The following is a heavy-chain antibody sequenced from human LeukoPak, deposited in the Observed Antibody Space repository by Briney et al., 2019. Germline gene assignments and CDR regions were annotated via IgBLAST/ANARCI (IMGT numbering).Heavy chain of an antibody. CDR1: GYTFTGYY. V-gene: IGHV1-2*02. D-gene: IGHD6-13*01. CDR3: AAGYSSSPEVDY. CDR2: INPNSGGT. J-gene: IGHJ4*02. Sequence: ASVKVSCKASGYTFTGYYMHWVRQAPGQGLEWMGWINPNSGGTNYAQKFQERVTITRDMSTSTAYMELSSLRSEDTAVYYCAAGYSSSPEVDYWGQGTLVTVSS.